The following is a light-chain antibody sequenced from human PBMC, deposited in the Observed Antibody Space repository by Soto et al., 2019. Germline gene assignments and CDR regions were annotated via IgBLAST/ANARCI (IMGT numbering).Light chain of an antibody. Sequence: EIVLTQSPATLSLSPGERATLSCRASQSVSNYLAWYQQKPGQAPRLLIYDASNRATGIPARFSGSGPGPDFTLTISTLEPEDFAVYYCQQHINRLSFGGGTKVEIK. J-gene: IGKJ4*01. CDR2: DAS. V-gene: IGKV3-11*01. CDR1: QSVSNY. CDR3: QQHINRLS.